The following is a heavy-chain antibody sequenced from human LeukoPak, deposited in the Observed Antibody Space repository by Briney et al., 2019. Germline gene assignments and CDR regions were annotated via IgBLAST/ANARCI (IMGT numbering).Heavy chain of an antibody. CDR2: INAGNGNT. CDR1: GYTFTSYA. V-gene: IGHV1-3*01. J-gene: IGHJ4*02. CDR3: ARSLVPAAILDY. Sequence: ASVKVSCKASGYTFTSYAMRWVRQAPGQRLEWMGWINAGNGNTKYSQKFQGRVTITRDTSASTAYMELSSLRSEDTAVYYCARSLVPAAILDYWGQGTLVTVSS. D-gene: IGHD2-2*02.